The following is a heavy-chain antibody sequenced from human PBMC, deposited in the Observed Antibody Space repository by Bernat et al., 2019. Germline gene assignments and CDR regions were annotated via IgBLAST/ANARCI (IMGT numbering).Heavy chain of an antibody. CDR2: ISGSGGST. J-gene: IGHJ4*02. CDR3: AKALIIAVAGTFDY. D-gene: IGHD6-19*01. CDR1: GFTFSNYA. V-gene: IGHV3-23*01. Sequence: EVQLLESGGGLVQPGGSLRLSCVASGFTFSNYAMSWVRQAPGKGLEWVSAISGSGGSTYYADSVKGRFTISRDNSKNTLYLQMNSLRAEDTAVYYCAKALIIAVAGTFDYWGQGTLVTVSS.